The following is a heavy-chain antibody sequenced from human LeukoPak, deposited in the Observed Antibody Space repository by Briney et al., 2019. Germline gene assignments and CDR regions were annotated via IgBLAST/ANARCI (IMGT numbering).Heavy chain of an antibody. CDR2: ISGSGGST. Sequence: GGSLRLSCAASGCTFSSYAMSWVRQAPGKGLEWVSAISGSGGSTYYADSVKGRFTISRDNSKNTLYLQMNSLRAEDTAVYYCAKLDYDFWSGYTYWGQGTLVTVSS. CDR3: AKLDYDFWSGYTY. J-gene: IGHJ4*02. V-gene: IGHV3-23*01. D-gene: IGHD3-3*01. CDR1: GCTFSSYA.